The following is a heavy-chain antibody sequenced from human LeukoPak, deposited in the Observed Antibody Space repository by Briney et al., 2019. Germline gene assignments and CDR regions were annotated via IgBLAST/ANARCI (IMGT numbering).Heavy chain of an antibody. CDR1: GGSISSYY. J-gene: IGHJ4*02. CDR2: IFYSGST. CDR3: ARHATYSSGWSKSLYYFDY. D-gene: IGHD6-19*01. V-gene: IGHV4-59*08. Sequence: PETLSLTCTVSGGSISSYYWSWIRQPPGKGLEWIGYIFYSGSTNYNPSLKSRVTISVDTSKNQFSLKLSSVTAADTAVYYCARHATYSSGWSKSLYYFDYWGQGTLVTVSS.